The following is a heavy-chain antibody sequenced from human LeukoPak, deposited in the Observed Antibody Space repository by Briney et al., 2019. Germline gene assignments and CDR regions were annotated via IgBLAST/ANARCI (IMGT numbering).Heavy chain of an antibody. D-gene: IGHD5-18*01. CDR1: GGTFSSYA. V-gene: IGHV1-69*05. Sequence: GASVKVSCKASGGTFSSYAISWVRQAPGQGLEWMGGIIPIFGTANYALKFQGRVTITTDESTSTAYMELSSLRSEDTAVYYCARSYTAMDPGFYWGQGTLVTVSS. CDR3: ARSYTAMDPGFY. J-gene: IGHJ4*02. CDR2: IIPIFGTA.